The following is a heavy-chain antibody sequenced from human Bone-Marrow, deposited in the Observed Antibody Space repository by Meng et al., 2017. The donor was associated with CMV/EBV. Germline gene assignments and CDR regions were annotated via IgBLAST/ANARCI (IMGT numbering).Heavy chain of an antibody. V-gene: IGHV5-10-1*01. CDR3: ARHKVEEATQYYYDSSGYDYYFDY. CDR2: IDPSDSYT. Sequence: ISGVRQMHGKGLEWMGRIDPSDSYTNYSPSFQGHVTISADKSISTAYLQWSSLKASDTAMYYCARHKVEEATQYYYDSSGYDYYFDYWGQGTLVTVSS. D-gene: IGHD3-22*01. J-gene: IGHJ4*02.